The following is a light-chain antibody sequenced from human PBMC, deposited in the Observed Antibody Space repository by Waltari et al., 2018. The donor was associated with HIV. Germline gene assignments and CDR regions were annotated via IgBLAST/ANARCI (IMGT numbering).Light chain of an antibody. V-gene: IGLV1-40*01. CDR3: QSFDSSLSNLVV. CDR1: SSNIGAGHD. Sequence: QAVLTQPPSVSGAPGQRVTISCTGSSSNIGAGHDVHWYQPLPGTAPKLLIYSDTDRPSGVPDRFSCSKSGTSASLAIAGLQTEDEAVFYCQSFDSSLSNLVVFGGGTKVTVL. CDR2: SDT. J-gene: IGLJ2*01.